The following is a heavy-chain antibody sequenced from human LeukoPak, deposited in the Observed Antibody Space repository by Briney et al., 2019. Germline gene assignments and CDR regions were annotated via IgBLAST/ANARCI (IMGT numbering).Heavy chain of an antibody. D-gene: IGHD3-22*01. J-gene: IGHJ4*02. V-gene: IGHV4-59*01. CDR1: GGSISSYY. CDR2: IYYSGST. CDR3: ARASTYYYDSSGYYSLDY. Sequence: ASETLSLTCTVSGGSISSYYWSWIRQPPGKGLEWIGYIYYSGSTNYNPSLKSRVTISVDTSKNQFSLKLSSVTAADTAVYYCARASTYYYDSSGYYSLDYWGQGALVTVSS.